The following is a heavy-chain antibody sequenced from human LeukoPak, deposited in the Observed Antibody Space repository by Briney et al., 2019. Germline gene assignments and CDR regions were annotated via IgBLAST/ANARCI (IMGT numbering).Heavy chain of an antibody. J-gene: IGHJ5*02. CDR3: ARDMWQQFDWFDP. CDR1: GYTFTADY. V-gene: IGHV1-2*02. CDR2: INPNTGDT. Sequence: ASVKVSCKASGYTFTADYMHWVRQAPGQGLEWMGWINPNTGDTNSAEGFQGRVTMTRDSSISTAYLELSRLTSDDTAVYYCARDMWQQFDWFDPWGQGTLVTVSS. D-gene: IGHD6-13*01.